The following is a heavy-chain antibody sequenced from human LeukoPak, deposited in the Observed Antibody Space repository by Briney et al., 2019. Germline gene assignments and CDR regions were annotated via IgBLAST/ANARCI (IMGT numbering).Heavy chain of an antibody. J-gene: IGHJ4*02. CDR3: TSTSCNSTSCLYLFHY. V-gene: IGHV3-49*03. D-gene: IGHD2-2*01. CDR2: IRNKAYGGTT. CDR1: GFTFGDHA. Sequence: PGGSLRLSCTASGFTFGDHAMSWFRQAPGKGLEWVGFIRNKAYGGTTEYAASVKGRFTISRDDSKSLAYLQLNSLKTEDTAMYYCTSTSCNSTSCLYLFHYWGQGTLVTVSS.